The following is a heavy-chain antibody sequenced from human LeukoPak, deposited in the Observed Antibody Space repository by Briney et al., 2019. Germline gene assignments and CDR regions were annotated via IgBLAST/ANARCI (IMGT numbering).Heavy chain of an antibody. Sequence: SETLSLTCTVSGGSISSSSYYWGWIRQPPGKGLEWIGEINHSGSTNYNPSLKSRVTISVDTSKNQFSLKLSSVTAADTAVYYCARAYIVRRLDIWGQGTMVTVSS. V-gene: IGHV4-39*07. CDR1: GGSISSSSYY. CDR2: INHSGST. D-gene: IGHD2-21*01. J-gene: IGHJ3*02. CDR3: ARAYIVRRLDI.